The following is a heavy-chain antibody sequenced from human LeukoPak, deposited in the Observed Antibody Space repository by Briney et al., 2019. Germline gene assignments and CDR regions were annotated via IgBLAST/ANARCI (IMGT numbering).Heavy chain of an antibody. D-gene: IGHD6-19*01. V-gene: IGHV1-2*02. Sequence: VSVKVSCKASGYTFTAYYMHWVRQAPGQGLELLGWINPNSGGTDYAQKFQGRVTMTRDTSISTAYMELSRLRSDDTAVYYCARSHYSRGWEYFDYWGQGTLVTVSS. CDR2: INPNSGGT. CDR1: GYTFTAYY. J-gene: IGHJ4*02. CDR3: ARSHYSRGWEYFDY.